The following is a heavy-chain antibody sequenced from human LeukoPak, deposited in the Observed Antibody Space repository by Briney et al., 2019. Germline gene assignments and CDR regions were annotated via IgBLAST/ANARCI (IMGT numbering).Heavy chain of an antibody. CDR1: GGTFSNYA. Sequence: SVKVSCKASGGTFSNYAISWVRQAPGQGLEWMGRIIPILGIANYAQKFQGRVTITADKSTSTAYMELSSLRSEDTAVYYCARASGTGRWLQSFDYWGQGTLVTVSS. CDR3: ARASGTGRWLQSFDY. CDR2: IIPILGIA. J-gene: IGHJ4*02. D-gene: IGHD5-12*01. V-gene: IGHV1-69*04.